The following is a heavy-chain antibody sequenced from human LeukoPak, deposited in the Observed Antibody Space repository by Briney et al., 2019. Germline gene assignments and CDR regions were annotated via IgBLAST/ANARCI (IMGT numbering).Heavy chain of an antibody. V-gene: IGHV4-34*01. J-gene: IGHJ5*02. D-gene: IGHD3-10*01. CDR2: INHSGST. CDR3: ARVSGHESGFGELLYHWFDP. CDR1: GGSFSGYY. Sequence: SETLSLTCAVYGGSFSGYYWSWIRQPPGKGLEWIGEINHSGSTNYSPSLKSRVTISVDTSKNQFSLKLSSVTAADTAVYYCARVSGHESGFGELLYHWFDPWGQGTLVTVSS.